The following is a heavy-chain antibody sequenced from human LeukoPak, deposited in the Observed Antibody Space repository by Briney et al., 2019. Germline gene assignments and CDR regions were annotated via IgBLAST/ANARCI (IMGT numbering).Heavy chain of an antibody. CDR3: ARGRTDYYYYYMGV. J-gene: IGHJ6*03. CDR2: INHSGST. Sequence: SETLSLTCAVYGGSFSGYYWSWIRQPPGKGLEWIGEINHSGSTNYNPSLKSRVTISVDTSKNQFSLKLSSVTAADTAVYYCARGRTDYYYYYMGVWGKGTTVTVSS. CDR1: GGSFSGYY. D-gene: IGHD1-1*01. V-gene: IGHV4-34*01.